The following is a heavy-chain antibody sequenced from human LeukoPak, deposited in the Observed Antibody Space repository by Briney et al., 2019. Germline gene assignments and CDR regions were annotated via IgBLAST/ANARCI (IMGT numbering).Heavy chain of an antibody. CDR1: GGSLSGYY. V-gene: IGHV4-34*01. Sequence: SETLSLTCAVYGGSLSGYYWSWIRQPPGKGLEWIGEINHSGSTNYNPSLKSRVTISVDTSKNQFSLKLSSVTAADTAVYYCARGRGPIDYWGQGTLVTVSS. D-gene: IGHD5-12*01. J-gene: IGHJ4*02. CDR3: ARGRGPIDY. CDR2: INHSGST.